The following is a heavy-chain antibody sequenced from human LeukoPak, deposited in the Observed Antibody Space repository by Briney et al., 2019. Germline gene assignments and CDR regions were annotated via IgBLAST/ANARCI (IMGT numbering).Heavy chain of an antibody. J-gene: IGHJ4*02. Sequence: GGSLRLSCAVSGFTFDDYAMHWVRQVPGKGLEWVSGINWNSDSIGYADSVKGRFTTSRDNAKNSLYLQMNSLRAEDTAVYYCARDEVGGPLKYWGQGILVTVSS. CDR3: ARDEVGGPLKY. V-gene: IGHV3-9*01. CDR2: INWNSDSI. D-gene: IGHD1-26*01. CDR1: GFTFDDYA.